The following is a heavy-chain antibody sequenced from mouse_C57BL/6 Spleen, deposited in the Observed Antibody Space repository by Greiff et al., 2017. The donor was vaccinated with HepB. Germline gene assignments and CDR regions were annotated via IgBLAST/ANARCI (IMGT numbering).Heavy chain of an antibody. D-gene: IGHD2-4*01. CDR2: ISDGGSYT. CDR3: ARAPIYYYYAWFAY. Sequence: EVHLVESGGGLVKPGGSLKLSCAASGFTFSSYAMSWVRQTPEKRLEWVATISDGGSYTYYPDNVKGRFTISRDNAKNNLYLPMSHLKSEDTAMYYCARAPIYYYYAWFAYWGQGTLVTVSA. CDR1: GFTFSSYA. V-gene: IGHV5-4*01. J-gene: IGHJ3*01.